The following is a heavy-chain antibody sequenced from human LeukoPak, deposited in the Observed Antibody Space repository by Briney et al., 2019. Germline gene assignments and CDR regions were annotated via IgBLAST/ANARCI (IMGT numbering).Heavy chain of an antibody. Sequence: GGSLRLSCAVSGLTFSSYSMNWVRQAPGKGLEWVSYISSSGGKTYYADSVRGRFTISRDNAKNSLYLQMNTLRVEDTAMYYCTRGSDISDYWGQGTVVTVSS. V-gene: IGHV3-48*04. CDR1: GLTFSSYS. CDR2: ISSSGGKT. D-gene: IGHD3-3*02. J-gene: IGHJ4*02. CDR3: TRGSDISDY.